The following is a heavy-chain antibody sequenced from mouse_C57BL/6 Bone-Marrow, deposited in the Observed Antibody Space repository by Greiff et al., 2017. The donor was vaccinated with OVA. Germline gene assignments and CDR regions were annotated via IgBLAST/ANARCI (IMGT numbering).Heavy chain of an antibody. V-gene: IGHV2-2*01. CDR2: LWSGGST. CDR3: AGLYWYFDV. CDR1: GFSLTSYG. Sequence: VQRVESGPGLVQPSQSLSITCTVSGFSLTSYGVHWVRQSPGKGLEWLGVLWSGGSTDYNAAFISRLSISKDNSKGQVFFKMNSLQADDTAIYYCAGLYWYFDVWGTGTTVTVSS. J-gene: IGHJ1*03.